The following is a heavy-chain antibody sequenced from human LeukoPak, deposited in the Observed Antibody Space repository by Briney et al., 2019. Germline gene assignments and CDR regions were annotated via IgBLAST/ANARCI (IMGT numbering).Heavy chain of an antibody. CDR2: IYYSGST. J-gene: IGHJ3*02. CDR1: GGSISSSSYY. Sequence: SETLSLTCTVSGGSISSSSYYWGWIRQPPGKGLEWIGSIYYSGSTYYNPSLKSRVTISVDTSKNQFSLKLSSVTAADTAVYYCAETLSSSYDAFDIWGQGTMVTVSS. D-gene: IGHD6-13*01. CDR3: AETLSSSYDAFDI. V-gene: IGHV4-39*01.